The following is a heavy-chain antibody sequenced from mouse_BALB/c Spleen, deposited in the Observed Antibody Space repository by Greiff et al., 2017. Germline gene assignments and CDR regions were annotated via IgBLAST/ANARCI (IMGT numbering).Heavy chain of an antibody. Sequence: EVQVVESGGGLMQPGGSLKLSCAASGFTFSSYTMSWVRQTPEKRLEWVAYISNGGGSTYYPDTVKGRFTISRDNAKNTLYLQMSSLKSEDTAMYYCARHDRGVRPFYYAMDYWGQGTSVTVSS. CDR1: GFTFSSYT. V-gene: IGHV5-12-2*01. CDR2: ISNGGGST. J-gene: IGHJ4*01. CDR3: ARHDRGVRPFYYAMDY. D-gene: IGHD3-1*01.